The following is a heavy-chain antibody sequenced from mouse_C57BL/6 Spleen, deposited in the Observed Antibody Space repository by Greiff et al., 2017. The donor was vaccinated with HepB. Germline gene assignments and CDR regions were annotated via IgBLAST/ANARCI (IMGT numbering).Heavy chain of an antibody. V-gene: IGHV1-26*01. CDR2: INPNNGGT. D-gene: IGHD1-1*01. CDR1: GYTFTDYY. CDR3: ARSDYYGSSHYAMDY. J-gene: IGHJ4*01. Sequence: EVQLQQSGPELVKPGASVKISCKASGYTFTDYYMNWVKQSNGKSLEWIGDINPNNGGTSYNQKFKGKATLTVDKSSSTAYMELRSLTSEDSAVYYCARSDYYGSSHYAMDYWGQGTSVTVSS.